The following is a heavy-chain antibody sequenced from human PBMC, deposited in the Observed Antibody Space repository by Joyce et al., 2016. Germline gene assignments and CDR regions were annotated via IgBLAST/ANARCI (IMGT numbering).Heavy chain of an antibody. CDR2: IYYSGST. V-gene: IGHV4-61*01. D-gene: IGHD5-18*01. CDR3: AREAGGYTYGYVPYYYGMDV. CDR1: GGSVSSGSYY. J-gene: IGHJ6*02. Sequence: QVQLQESGPGLVKPSETLSLTCTVSGGSVSSGSYYWNWIRQPPGKGLEWIGYIYYSGSTNCNSSLESRVTMSVDTSKNQFSLKLTSVTAADTAVYYCAREAGGYTYGYVPYYYGMDVWGQGTTVTVSS.